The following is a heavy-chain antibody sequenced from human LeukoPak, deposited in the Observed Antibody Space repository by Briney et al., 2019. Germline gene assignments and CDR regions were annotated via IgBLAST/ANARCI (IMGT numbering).Heavy chain of an antibody. CDR2: INPNSGGT. D-gene: IGHD5-24*01. CDR1: GYTFTGYY. CDR3: ARAHGYNDLDY. V-gene: IGHV1-2*02. J-gene: IGHJ4*02. Sequence: GASVKVSCKASGYTFTGYYVHWVRQAPGQGLEWMGWINPNSGGTNYAQKFEGRVTMTRDASISTAYMEVSSLTSDDTAVYYCARAHGYNDLDYWGQGTLVTVSS.